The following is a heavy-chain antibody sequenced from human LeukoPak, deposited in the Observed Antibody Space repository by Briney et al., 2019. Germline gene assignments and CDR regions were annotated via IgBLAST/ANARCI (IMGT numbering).Heavy chain of an antibody. CDR2: ISYDGSNK. V-gene: IGHV3-30-3*01. CDR1: GFTFSSYA. D-gene: IGHD3-9*01. J-gene: IGHJ4*02. Sequence: GRSLGLSCAASGFTFSSYAMHWVRQAPGKGLEWVAVISYDGSNKYYADSVKGRFTISRDNSKNTLYLQMNSLRAEDTAVYYCARDVAYDILTGYPDYWGQGTLVTVSS. CDR3: ARDVAYDILTGYPDY.